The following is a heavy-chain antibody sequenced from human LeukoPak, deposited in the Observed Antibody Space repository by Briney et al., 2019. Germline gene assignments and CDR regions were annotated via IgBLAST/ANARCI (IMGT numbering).Heavy chain of an antibody. D-gene: IGHD3-22*01. Sequence: PSGTLSLTCAVSGGSISSSNWWSWVRQPPGKGLEWIGEIYHSGSTNYNPSLKSRVTISVDKSKNQFSLKLSSVTAADTAVYYCARGVVVGYYDSSGYHRGWFDPWGQGTLVTVSS. CDR2: IYHSGST. CDR3: ARGVVVGYYDSSGYHRGWFDP. V-gene: IGHV4-4*02. CDR1: GGSISSSNW. J-gene: IGHJ5*02.